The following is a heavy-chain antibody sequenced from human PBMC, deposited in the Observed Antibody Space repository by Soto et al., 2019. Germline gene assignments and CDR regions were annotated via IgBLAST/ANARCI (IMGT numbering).Heavy chain of an antibody. D-gene: IGHD6-13*01. J-gene: IGHJ4*02. CDR1: GFTFSSYA. CDR3: AKVGFPQLVRGFFDY. Sequence: GGSLRLSCAASGFTFSSYAMGWVRQAPGKGLEWVSAISGSGGSTYYADSVKGRFTISRDNSKNTLYLQMNSLRAEDTAVYYCAKVGFPQLVRGFFDYWGQGTLVTVSS. V-gene: IGHV3-23*01. CDR2: ISGSGGST.